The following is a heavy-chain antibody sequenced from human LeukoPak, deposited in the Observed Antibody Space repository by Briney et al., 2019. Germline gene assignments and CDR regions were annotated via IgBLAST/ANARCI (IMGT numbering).Heavy chain of an antibody. J-gene: IGHJ4*02. CDR2: ISGSGGGT. V-gene: IGHV3-23*01. CDR3: AKQAYHDFWSGYFDY. Sequence: PGGSLRLSCAASGFSFSSYAMSWVRQAPGKGREWVSAISGSGGGTYYADSVKGRFTISRDNSKNTLYLQMNSLRAEDTAVYYCAKQAYHDFWSGYFDYWGQGTLVTVSS. D-gene: IGHD3-3*01. CDR1: GFSFSSYA.